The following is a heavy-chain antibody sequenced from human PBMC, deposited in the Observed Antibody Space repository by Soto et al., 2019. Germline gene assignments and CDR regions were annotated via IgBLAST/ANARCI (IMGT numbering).Heavy chain of an antibody. CDR3: ARGRATGAFDH. Sequence: QVQLVQSGAEVKKPGASVKISCKASGYTFTTYNMNWVRQAPGQRLEWMGWINPNNGNTKYSQKFQDRVIITRDTSATTGYMDLSSLRSEDTAVYYCARGRATGAFDHWGQGTLVTVSS. CDR2: INPNNGNT. CDR1: GYTFTTYN. J-gene: IGHJ5*02. V-gene: IGHV1-3*01.